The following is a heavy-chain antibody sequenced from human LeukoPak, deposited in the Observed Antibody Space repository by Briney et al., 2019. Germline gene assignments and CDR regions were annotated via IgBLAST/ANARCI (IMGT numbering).Heavy chain of an antibody. V-gene: IGHV3-23*01. CDR3: TTEEYYYDSSGSGRRGY. D-gene: IGHD3-22*01. CDR1: GFTFSSYA. CDR2: ISGSDGST. J-gene: IGHJ4*02. Sequence: GRSLRLSCAASGFTFSSYAMIWVRQAPGKGLEWVSGISGSDGSTYYADSVKGRFTISRDDSKNTLYLQMNSLKTEDTAVYYCTTEEYYYDSSGSGRRGYWGQGTLVTVSS.